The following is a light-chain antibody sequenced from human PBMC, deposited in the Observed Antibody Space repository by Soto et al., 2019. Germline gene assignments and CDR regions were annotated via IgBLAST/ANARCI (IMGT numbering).Light chain of an antibody. CDR3: QQYNNWPPYT. Sequence: ETVMTQSPAILSVSPGERATLSCRASQSVSTNLAWYQQKPGQAPRLVIYGASTRATGISARFSVSGSGTEFTLTISSLESEEFAVYYCQQYNNWPPYTFGQGTKLEIK. V-gene: IGKV3-15*01. CDR1: QSVSTN. CDR2: GAS. J-gene: IGKJ2*01.